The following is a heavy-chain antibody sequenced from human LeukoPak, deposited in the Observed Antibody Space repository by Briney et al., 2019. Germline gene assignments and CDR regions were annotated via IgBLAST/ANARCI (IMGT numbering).Heavy chain of an antibody. J-gene: IGHJ4*02. CDR1: GFTFGDYA. V-gene: IGHV3-49*05. Sequence: KSGGSLRLSCTASGFTFGDYAMSWFRQAPGKGLEWVGFIRSKAYGGTTEYAASVKGRFTISRDDSKSIAYLQMNSLKTEDTAVYYCTRGGWFGELGDFDCWGQGTLVTVSS. CDR3: TRGGWFGELGDFDC. D-gene: IGHD3-10*01. CDR2: IRSKAYGGTT.